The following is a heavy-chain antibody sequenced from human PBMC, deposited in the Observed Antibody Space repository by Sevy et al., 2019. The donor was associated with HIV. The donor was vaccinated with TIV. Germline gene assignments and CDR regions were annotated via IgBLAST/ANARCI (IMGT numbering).Heavy chain of an antibody. CDR3: ARVRGLVPAAIYPNYAMDV. CDR2: ITTYNGKT. CDR1: GYTFTNYG. J-gene: IGHJ6*02. D-gene: IGHD2-2*01. V-gene: IGHV1-18*01. Sequence: ASVKVSCKASGYTFTNYGITWVRQAPGQGLEWMGWITTYNGKTNYVEKLQGRVTMTTDTSTSTAYMELRSLRSDDTAVYYCARVRGLVPAAIYPNYAMDVWGQGTTVTVSS.